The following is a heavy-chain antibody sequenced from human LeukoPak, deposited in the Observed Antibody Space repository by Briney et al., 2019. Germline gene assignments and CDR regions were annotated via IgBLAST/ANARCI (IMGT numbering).Heavy chain of an antibody. CDR2: IYTSGST. J-gene: IGHJ4*02. V-gene: IGHV4-4*09. D-gene: IGHD3-22*01. CDR1: GGSISSYY. CDR3: ARITGGGYYY. Sequence: PSETLSLTCTVSGGSISSYYWSWIRQPPGKGLEWIGYIYTSGSTNYNPSLKSRVTISVDTSKNQFSLKLSSVTAADTAVYYCARITGGGYYYWGQGTLVTVSS.